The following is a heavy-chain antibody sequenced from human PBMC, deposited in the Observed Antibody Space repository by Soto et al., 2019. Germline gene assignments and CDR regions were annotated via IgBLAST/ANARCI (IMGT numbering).Heavy chain of an antibody. CDR1: GGSISSYY. V-gene: IGHV4-59*01. J-gene: IGHJ6*03. D-gene: IGHD1-1*01. CDR2: IYYSGST. Sequence: SETLSLTCTVSGGSISSYYWSWIRQPPGKGLEWIGYIYYSGSTNYNPSLKSRVTISVDTSKNQFSLKLSSVTAADTAVYYCATTLGALGWNDYMDVWGKGTTVTVSS. CDR3: ATTLGALGWNDYMDV.